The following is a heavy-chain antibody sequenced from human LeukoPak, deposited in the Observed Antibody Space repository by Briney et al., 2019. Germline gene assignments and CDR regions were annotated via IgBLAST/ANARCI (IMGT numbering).Heavy chain of an antibody. CDR3: ARPALEYSSASWFDP. CDR1: GYSFTSYW. Sequence: GESLKISCKGSGYSFTSYWIGWVRQMPGKGLEWMGIIYPGDSDTRYSPSFQGQVTISVDKSISTAYLQWSSLKASDTAMYYCARPALEYSSASWFDPWGQGTLVTVSS. J-gene: IGHJ5*02. V-gene: IGHV5-51*01. CDR2: IYPGDSDT. D-gene: IGHD6-6*01.